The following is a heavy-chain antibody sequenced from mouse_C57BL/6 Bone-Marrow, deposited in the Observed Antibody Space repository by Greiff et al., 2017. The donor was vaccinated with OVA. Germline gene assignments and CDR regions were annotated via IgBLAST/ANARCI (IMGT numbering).Heavy chain of an antibody. CDR2: FYPGSGSI. Sequence: VKLQQSGAELVKPGASVKLSCKASGYTFTEYTIHWVKKRSGQGLEWIGWFYPGSGSIKYNEKFKDKATLTADKSSSTVYMELSRLTSEDSAVYFCARHESTMVKGYYFDYWGQGTTLTVSS. J-gene: IGHJ2*01. V-gene: IGHV1-62-2*01. CDR1: GYTFTEYT. CDR3: ARHESTMVKGYYFDY. D-gene: IGHD2-2*01.